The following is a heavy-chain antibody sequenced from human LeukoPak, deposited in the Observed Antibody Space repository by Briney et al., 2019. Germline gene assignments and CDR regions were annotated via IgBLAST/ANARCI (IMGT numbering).Heavy chain of an antibody. CDR1: GYTFTDLY. CDR2: INPNSGGT. J-gene: IGHJ3*02. Sequence: ASVKVSCKASGYTFTDLYIHWVRQAPGHGLEWLGWINPNSGGTNYAQRFQGRVTVTRDTSISTAYMELSRLTSGDTAVYYCARSSVIIFADIWGQGTLVTVSS. V-gene: IGHV1-2*02. D-gene: IGHD3-3*01. CDR3: ARSSVIIFADI.